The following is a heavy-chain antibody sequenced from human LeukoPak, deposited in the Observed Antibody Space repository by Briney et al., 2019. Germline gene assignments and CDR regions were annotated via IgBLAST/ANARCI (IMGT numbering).Heavy chain of an antibody. V-gene: IGHV1-69*06. D-gene: IGHD5-12*01. Sequence: SVKVSCKASGGTFSSYAISWVRQAPGQGLEWMGGIIPIFGTANYAQKFQGRVTITADKSTSTAYMELSSLRSEDTAVYYCASPSPGSGHDSYYFDYWGQGTLVTVSS. CDR1: GGTFSSYA. CDR3: ASPSPGSGHDSYYFDY. J-gene: IGHJ4*02. CDR2: IIPIFGTA.